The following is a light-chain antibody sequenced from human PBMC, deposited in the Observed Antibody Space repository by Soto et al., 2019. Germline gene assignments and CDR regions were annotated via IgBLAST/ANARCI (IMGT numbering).Light chain of an antibody. CDR1: QSISSW. CDR2: DAS. Sequence: DIQMTQSPSTLSASVGDRVTITCRASQSISSWLAWYQQKPGKAPKLLIYDASSLEGGVPSRFSGSGSGTEFTLTISRLEPEDFAVYYCQQYGSSGTFGQGTKVDIK. J-gene: IGKJ1*01. CDR3: QQYGSSGT. V-gene: IGKV1-5*01.